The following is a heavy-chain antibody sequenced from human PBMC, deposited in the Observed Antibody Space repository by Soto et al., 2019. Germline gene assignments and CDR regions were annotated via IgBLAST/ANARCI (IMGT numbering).Heavy chain of an antibody. CDR2: IKSKTDGGTT. D-gene: IGHD3-22*01. CDR1: GFTFSSAC. Sequence: GGSLRLSCAASGFTFSSACMSWVRQAPGKGLEWVGRIKSKTDGGTTDYAAPVKGRFTISRDDSKNTLYLQMNSLKTEDTAVYYCTYYDSSGYYYPDAFDIWGQGTMVTVSS. V-gene: IGHV3-15*07. CDR3: TYYDSSGYYYPDAFDI. J-gene: IGHJ3*02.